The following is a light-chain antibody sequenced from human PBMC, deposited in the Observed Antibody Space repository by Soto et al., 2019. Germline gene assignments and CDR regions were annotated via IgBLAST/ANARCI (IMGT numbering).Light chain of an antibody. V-gene: IGKV3-11*01. CDR2: GAS. J-gene: IGKJ1*01. CDR3: QQRPLWPRT. CDR1: QRVSGT. Sequence: DIVLTQSPATLSLSPGERATLSCRASQRVSGTLAWFQQKPGQPPRLLFYGASNRATGIPARFSASGSGTDFTLNISSLEPEDFAVYYCQQRPLWPRTFGQGTKVEIK.